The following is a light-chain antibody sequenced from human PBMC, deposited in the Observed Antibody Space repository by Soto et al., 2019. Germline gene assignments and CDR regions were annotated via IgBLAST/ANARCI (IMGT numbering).Light chain of an antibody. Sequence: QPVLTQPPSASGSPGRSVTISCTGTSSDVGGYNYVSWYQQHPGKAPKLMIYEVSKRPSGVPDRFSGSKSGNTASLTVSGLQAEDEADYYCCSYAGSNNLGVFGTGTKVTVL. CDR1: SSDVGGYNY. J-gene: IGLJ1*01. V-gene: IGLV2-8*01. CDR2: EVS. CDR3: CSYAGSNNLGV.